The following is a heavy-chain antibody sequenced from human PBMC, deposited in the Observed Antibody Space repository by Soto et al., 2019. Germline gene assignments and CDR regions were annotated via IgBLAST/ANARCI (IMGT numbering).Heavy chain of an antibody. D-gene: IGHD6-25*01. V-gene: IGHV4-31*03. CDR2: INFSGRT. CDR1: GGSFRNCAYY. J-gene: IGHJ4*02. CDR3: ARSPANNYFDY. Sequence: SEPLSLPCSVSGGSFRNCAYYWTYVLQHPGKGLEWIGSINFSGRTYYNPSLKGRLDMSLNTSTNQFSLNLRSLTAADTAVYYCARSPANNYFDYWGQGTLVTVSS.